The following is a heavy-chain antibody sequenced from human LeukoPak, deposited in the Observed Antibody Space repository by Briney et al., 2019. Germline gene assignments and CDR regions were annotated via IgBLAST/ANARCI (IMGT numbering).Heavy chain of an antibody. Sequence: GGSLRLSCAASGFTFSSYAMSWVRQAPGKGLEWVSAISGSGGSTYYADSVKGRFTISRDNSKNTLYLQMYSLRAEDTAVYYCAKVRGSSWYYSDWGQGTLVTVSS. CDR2: ISGSGGST. CDR1: GFTFSSYA. V-gene: IGHV3-23*01. J-gene: IGHJ4*02. CDR3: AKVRGSSWYYSD. D-gene: IGHD6-13*01.